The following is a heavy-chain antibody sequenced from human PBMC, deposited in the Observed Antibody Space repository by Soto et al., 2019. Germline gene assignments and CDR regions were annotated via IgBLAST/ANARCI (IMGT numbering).Heavy chain of an antibody. CDR2: VSFDGTNT. Sequence: QVQLVESGGGVVQPGESLRLSCVGSGFTFASFPIHWARQAPGRGLEWLSLVSFDGTNTYSADSVRGRVSMSRDNSRDTSYLEIQHLRSDDTGIYYCVREALRSLDLLYGVFDVWGPGTMVTVSS. D-gene: IGHD3-10*01. J-gene: IGHJ3*01. CDR1: GFTFASFP. V-gene: IGHV3-30-3*01. CDR3: VREALRSLDLLYGVFDV.